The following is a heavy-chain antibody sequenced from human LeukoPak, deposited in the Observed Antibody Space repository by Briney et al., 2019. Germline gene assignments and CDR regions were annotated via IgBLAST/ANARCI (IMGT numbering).Heavy chain of an antibody. CDR3: ARGAAAGTRLDY. CDR1: GGSIRSYY. V-gene: IGHV4-4*07. CDR2: IYTSGST. J-gene: IGHJ4*02. D-gene: IGHD6-13*01. Sequence: SETLSLTCTVSGGSIRSYYWSWIRQPAGKGLEWIGRIYTSGSTNYNPSLKSRVTMSVDMSKNQFSLNLTSVTAADTAVYYCARGAAAGTRLDYWGQGTLVTVSS.